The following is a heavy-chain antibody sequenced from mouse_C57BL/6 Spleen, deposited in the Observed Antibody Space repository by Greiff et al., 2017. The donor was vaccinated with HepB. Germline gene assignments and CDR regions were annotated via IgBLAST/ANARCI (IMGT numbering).Heavy chain of an antibody. Sequence: EVQLQESGPELVKPGASVKISCKASGYSFTGYYMNWVKQSPEKSLEWIGEINPSTGGTTYNQKFKAKATLTVDKSSSTAYMQLKSLTSEDSAVNYCARGAITTGGYYFDYWGQGTTLTVSS. J-gene: IGHJ2*01. V-gene: IGHV1-42*01. CDR3: ARGAITTGGYYFDY. CDR1: GYSFTGYY. CDR2: INPSTGGT. D-gene: IGHD2-4*01.